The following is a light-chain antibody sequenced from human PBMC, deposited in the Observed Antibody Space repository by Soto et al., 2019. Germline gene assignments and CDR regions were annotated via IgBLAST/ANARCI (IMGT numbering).Light chain of an antibody. CDR2: DAS. J-gene: IGKJ3*01. CDR1: QDIHNY. Sequence: DIQMTQSPSSLSASVGDRITITCQASQDIHNYLHWYQQKPGRAPKRLIYDASNLDIGVPSRFSGSGSGTDFSFTISSLQPEDFATYFCQQYEKFPFTFGPGTTVDVK. V-gene: IGKV1-33*01. CDR3: QQYEKFPFT.